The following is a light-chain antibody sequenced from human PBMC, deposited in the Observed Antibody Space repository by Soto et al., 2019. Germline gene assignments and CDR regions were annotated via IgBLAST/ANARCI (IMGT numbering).Light chain of an antibody. CDR3: QQYGSSPQDT. J-gene: IGKJ1*01. Sequence: EIVLTQSPGTLSLSPGERATLSCRASQSISTSHLAWYQQKPGQAPRLLIYGSSSRANGIPDRFSGSGSGTDFTLTISSLEPEDFAVYYCQQYGSSPQDTFGQGNKGDIK. CDR1: QSISTSH. V-gene: IGKV3-20*01. CDR2: GSS.